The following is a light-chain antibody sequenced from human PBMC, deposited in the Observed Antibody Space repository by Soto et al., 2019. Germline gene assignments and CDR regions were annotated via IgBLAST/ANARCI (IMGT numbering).Light chain of an antibody. CDR1: SSNIGSNT. J-gene: IGLJ7*01. Sequence: QAVVTQPPSASGTPGQRVTISCSGSSSNIGSNTVNWYQQLPGTAPKLLIYSNNQRPSGVPDRFSGSKSGTSASLAISGLQAEDEADYYCQSYDNSLSGAGVFGGGTQLTVL. V-gene: IGLV1-44*01. CDR2: SNN. CDR3: QSYDNSLSGAGV.